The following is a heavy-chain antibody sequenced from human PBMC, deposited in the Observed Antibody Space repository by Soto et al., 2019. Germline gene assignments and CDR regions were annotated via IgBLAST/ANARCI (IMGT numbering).Heavy chain of an antibody. Sequence: VHLVESGGVVVQPGGSLRLSCAASGFTFDDYSMHWVRQAPGKGLEWVAFIWYDGGNKYYAESVKGRFTISRDNSMNTLYLQMNSLRAEDTAVYYCARDGDVNTGFGKDYWGQGTLVTVSS. CDR2: IWYDGGNK. V-gene: IGHV3-33*08. CDR3: ARDGDVNTGFGKDY. CDR1: GFTFDDYS. J-gene: IGHJ4*02. D-gene: IGHD3-16*01.